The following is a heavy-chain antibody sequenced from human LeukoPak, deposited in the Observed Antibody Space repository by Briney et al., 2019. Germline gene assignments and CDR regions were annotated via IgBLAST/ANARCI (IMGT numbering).Heavy chain of an antibody. D-gene: IGHD6-13*01. CDR2: ISGSGGST. CDR3: ARDRAAAGRDFDF. Sequence: GGSLRLSCAASGFTFSDYAMTWVRQDPGKGLEWISTISGSGGSTYYADSVKGRFTISRDNSKTTLYLQMNSLRAEDTAVYYCARDRAAAGRDFDFWGQGTLVTVSS. CDR1: GFTFSDYA. V-gene: IGHV3-23*01. J-gene: IGHJ4*02.